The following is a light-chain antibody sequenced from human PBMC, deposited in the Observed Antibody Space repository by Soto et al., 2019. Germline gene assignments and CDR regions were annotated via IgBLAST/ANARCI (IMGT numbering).Light chain of an antibody. Sequence: ILFTQSPGTLSLSPGERATLSCRASQSVSSNLAWYQQKPGQAPRLLIYGASTRDTGIPARFSGSGSGTEFTLTISSLQSEDFAVYYCQQYNNWPRTFGQGTKVDIK. CDR2: GAS. V-gene: IGKV3-15*01. CDR3: QQYNNWPRT. CDR1: QSVSSN. J-gene: IGKJ1*01.